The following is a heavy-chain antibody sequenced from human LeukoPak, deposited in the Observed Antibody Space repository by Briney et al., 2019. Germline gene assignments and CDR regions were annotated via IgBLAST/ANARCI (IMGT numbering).Heavy chain of an antibody. CDR3: ARLPGIAAAGTPDY. D-gene: IGHD6-13*01. V-gene: IGHV4-4*02. CDR2: IYHSGST. Sequence: PSETLSLTCAVSGGSISSSNWWSWVRQPPGKGLEWIGEIYHSGSTNYNPSLKSRVTISVDKSKNQFSLKLSSVTAADTAVYYCARLPGIAAAGTPDYWGQGTLVTVSS. CDR1: GGSISSSNW. J-gene: IGHJ4*02.